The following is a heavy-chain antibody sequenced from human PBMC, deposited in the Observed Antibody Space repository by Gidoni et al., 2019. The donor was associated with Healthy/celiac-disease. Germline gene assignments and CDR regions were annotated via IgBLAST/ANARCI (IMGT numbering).Heavy chain of an antibody. CDR3: ARSGYYSSWFDP. CDR2: INHSAST. D-gene: IGHD3-3*01. J-gene: IGHJ5*02. V-gene: IGHV4-34*01. Sequence: QVQLQQWGAGLLKPSATLSLTCAVYGGSFSGYYWSWIRQPPGKGLGWIGEINHSASTNYNPSLKSRVTISVDTSKNQFSLKLSSVTAADTAVYYCARSGYYSSWFDPWGQGTLVTVSS. CDR1: GGSFSGYY.